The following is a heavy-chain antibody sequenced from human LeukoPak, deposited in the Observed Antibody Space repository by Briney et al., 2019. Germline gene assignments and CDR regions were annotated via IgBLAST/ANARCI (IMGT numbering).Heavy chain of an antibody. J-gene: IGHJ5*02. Sequence: SVKVSCKASGGTFSSYAISWVRQAPGQGLEWRGGIIPILGIANYAQKFQGRVTITADKSTSTAYMELSGLRSEDTAVYYCARVGSHPYNWFDPWGQGALVTVSS. CDR2: IIPILGIA. D-gene: IGHD1-26*01. CDR3: ARVGSHPYNWFDP. V-gene: IGHV1-69*10. CDR1: GGTFSSYA.